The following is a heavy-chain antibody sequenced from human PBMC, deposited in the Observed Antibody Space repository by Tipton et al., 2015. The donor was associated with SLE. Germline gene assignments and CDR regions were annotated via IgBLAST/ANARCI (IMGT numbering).Heavy chain of an antibody. J-gene: IGHJ6*02. CDR1: GGPISSYY. D-gene: IGHD1-26*01. CDR2: VYHSGSSGTT. Sequence: TLSLTCTVSGGPISSYYWSWIRQPPGKGLEWIGYVYHSGSSGTTNYNSALKSRVTISIDTSKNLFSLKLRSVTAADTAVYYCARVLGSYGNCYNYGMDVGGQGTTVTVSS. V-gene: IGHV4-59*01. CDR3: ARVLGSYGNCYNYGMDV.